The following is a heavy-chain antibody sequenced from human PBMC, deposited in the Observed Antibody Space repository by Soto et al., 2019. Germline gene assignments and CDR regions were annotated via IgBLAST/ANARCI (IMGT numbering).Heavy chain of an antibody. D-gene: IGHD6-19*01. J-gene: IGHJ4*02. CDR3: AREGGDSSGWYYFDY. CDR1: GYTFTGYY. CDR2: INPNSGGT. Sequence: GASVKVSCKASGYTFTGYYMHWVRQAPGQGLEWMGWINPNSGGTNYAQKFQGWVTMTRDTSISTAYMELSRLRSDDTAVYYCAREGGDSSGWYYFDYWGQGTLVTVPQ. V-gene: IGHV1-2*04.